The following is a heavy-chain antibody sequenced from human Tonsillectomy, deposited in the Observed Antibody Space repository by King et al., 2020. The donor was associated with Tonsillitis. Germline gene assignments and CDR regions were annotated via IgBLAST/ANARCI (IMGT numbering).Heavy chain of an antibody. V-gene: IGHV4-38-2*02. J-gene: IGHJ3*02. CDR1: GYSIASGYY. Sequence: QVQLQESGPGLVKPSENLSLTCTVSGYSIASGYYWGWIRQPTGKGLEWIGNIYHSGSTYYNTSLKSRVTISVNTFKNQNSLKLKSVTAADTAVYYCAKYQADHIVAKPCAFDIWGQGTMVTVSS. D-gene: IGHD5-12*01. CDR2: IYHSGST. CDR3: AKYQADHIVAKPCAFDI.